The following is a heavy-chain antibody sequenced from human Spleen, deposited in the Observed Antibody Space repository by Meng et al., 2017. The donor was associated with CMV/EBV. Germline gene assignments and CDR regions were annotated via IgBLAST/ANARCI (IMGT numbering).Heavy chain of an antibody. CDR3: ARGLALNYYGSGSYLGY. D-gene: IGHD3-10*01. J-gene: IGHJ4*02. CDR1: GGTFGSYG. V-gene: IGHV7-4-1*02. Sequence: QAQLVQSGAEVKKPGSSVKVSCKASGGTFGSYGISWVRQAPGQGLEWMGRINTNTGNPTYAQGFTGRFVFSLDTSVSTAYLQISSLKAEDTAVYYCARGLALNYYGSGSYLGYWGQGTLVTVSS. CDR2: INTNTGNP.